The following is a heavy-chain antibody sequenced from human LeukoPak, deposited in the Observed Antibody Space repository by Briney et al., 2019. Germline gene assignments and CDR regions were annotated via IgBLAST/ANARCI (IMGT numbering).Heavy chain of an antibody. CDR1: GGSISGNY. CDR3: ARGVVIAPQTFDY. D-gene: IGHD2-21*01. V-gene: IGHV4-59*01. CDR2: IYYTGST. J-gene: IGHJ4*02. Sequence: PSETLSLTCTVSGGSISGNYWSWIRQPPEKGLEWIGYIYYTGSTNYNPSLKSRVTISVDTSKNQFSLKLSSVTAADTAVYYCARGVVIAPQTFDYWGQGTLVTVSS.